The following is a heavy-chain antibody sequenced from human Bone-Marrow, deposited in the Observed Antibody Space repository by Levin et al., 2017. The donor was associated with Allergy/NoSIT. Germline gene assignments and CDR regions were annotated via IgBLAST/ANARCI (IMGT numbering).Heavy chain of an antibody. CDR1: GFSFTYYD. J-gene: IGHJ6*03. V-gene: IGHV3-33*01. Sequence: PGGSLRLSCAASGFSFTYYDIHWVRQAPGKGLEWVAIIWFDGNNKYYGDSVKGRFTISRDNSKNTLYLQMNSLRAEDTAVYYCARGGFEYHDYYMDVWGKGTTVTVSS. CDR2: IWFDGNNK. CDR3: ARGGFEYHDYYMDV. D-gene: IGHD3-16*01.